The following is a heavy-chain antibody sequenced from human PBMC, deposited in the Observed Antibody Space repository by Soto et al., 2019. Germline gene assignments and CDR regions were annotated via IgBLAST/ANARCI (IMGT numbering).Heavy chain of an antibody. V-gene: IGHV4-59*01. CDR3: ARRYGSVFDF. D-gene: IGHD6-19*01. J-gene: IGHJ4*02. Sequence: SQTLSLTCTVAGGSISSYYWSWIRQPPGKGLEWIGYIYYSGSTNYNPSLKSRVTISVDTSKNQFSLKLSSVTAADTAVYYCARRYGSVFDFWGQGTLVTVSS. CDR1: GGSISSYY. CDR2: IYYSGST.